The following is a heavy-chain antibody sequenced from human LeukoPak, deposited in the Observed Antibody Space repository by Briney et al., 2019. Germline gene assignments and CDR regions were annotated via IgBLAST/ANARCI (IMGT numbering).Heavy chain of an antibody. J-gene: IGHJ4*02. CDR3: ARSEMATILGFDY. Sequence: GGSLRLSCAASGFTFSSYWMSWGRQAQGKGLEWVSAISGSGGSTYYADSVKGRFTISRDNSKNTLYLQMNSLRAEDTAVYYCARSEMATILGFDYWGQGTLVTVSS. CDR2: ISGSGGST. D-gene: IGHD5-24*01. V-gene: IGHV3-23*01. CDR1: GFTFSSYW.